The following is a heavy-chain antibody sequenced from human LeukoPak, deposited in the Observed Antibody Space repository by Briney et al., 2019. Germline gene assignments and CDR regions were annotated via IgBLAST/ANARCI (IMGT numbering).Heavy chain of an antibody. J-gene: IGHJ4*02. CDR1: GFTFSSYT. CDR3: ATVTKMDFEF. CDR2: VSVEGIGR. Sequence: GGSLSLSCAASGFTFSSYTMYWFRQAPGKGLEWVASVSVEGIGRYFPGSVEGRFTISRDNSKNTVYLQMNNVRPEDTAVYFCATVTKMDFEFWGRETLVSVTS. D-gene: IGHD4-11*01. V-gene: IGHV3-30-3*01.